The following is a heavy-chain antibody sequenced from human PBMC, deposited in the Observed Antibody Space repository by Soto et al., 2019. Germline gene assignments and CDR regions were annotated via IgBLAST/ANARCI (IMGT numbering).Heavy chain of an antibody. V-gene: IGHV3-30*18. Sequence: QVQLVESGGGVVQPGRSLRLSCAASGFTFSSYGMHWVRQAPGKGLEWVAVISYDGSNKYYADSVKVRFTISRDNSKNTLYLQMNSLRAEDTAVYYCAKFYGSGSWDFDYWGQGTLVTVSS. CDR2: ISYDGSNK. J-gene: IGHJ4*02. CDR3: AKFYGSGSWDFDY. CDR1: GFTFSSYG. D-gene: IGHD3-10*01.